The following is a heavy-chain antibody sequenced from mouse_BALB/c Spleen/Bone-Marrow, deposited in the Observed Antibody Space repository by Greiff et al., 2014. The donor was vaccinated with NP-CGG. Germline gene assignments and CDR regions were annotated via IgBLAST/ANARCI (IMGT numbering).Heavy chain of an antibody. D-gene: IGHD1-1*01. V-gene: IGHV14-3*02. CDR3: ARYRYYGSSYAMDY. CDR2: IDPANGNT. J-gene: IGHJ4*01. CDR1: GFNIKDTY. Sequence: VQLKQSGAELVKPGASVKLSCTASGFNIKDTYMHWVMQRPEQGLKWIGRIDPANGNTKYDPKFQGKATITADTSSNTAYLQLSSLTSEDTAVYYCARYRYYGSSYAMDYWGQGTSVTVSS.